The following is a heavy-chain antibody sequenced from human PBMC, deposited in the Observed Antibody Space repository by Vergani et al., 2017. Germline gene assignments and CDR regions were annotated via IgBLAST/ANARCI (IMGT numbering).Heavy chain of an antibody. CDR2: IYYSGST. V-gene: IGHV4-34*11. D-gene: IGHD2-8*01. Sequence: QVQLQQWGAGLLKPSETLSLTCAVYGGSFSGYYWSWIRQPPGKGLEWIGYIYYSGSTNYNPSLKSRVTISVDTSKNQFSLKLSSVTAADTAVYYCSRGGLIWEDAFDIWGQGTMVTVSS. CDR1: GGSFSGYY. J-gene: IGHJ3*02. CDR3: SRGGLIWEDAFDI.